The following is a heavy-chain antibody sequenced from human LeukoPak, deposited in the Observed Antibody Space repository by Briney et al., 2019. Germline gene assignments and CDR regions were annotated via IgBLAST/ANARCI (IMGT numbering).Heavy chain of an antibody. D-gene: IGHD1-26*01. CDR1: GHSFTSYW. V-gene: IGHV5-51*01. CDR3: ARIVGAIPAPAHLDY. J-gene: IGHJ4*02. Sequence: GESLKISCQGSGHSFTSYWIGWVRQIPGKGLEWKGIIYPGDSDTRYSPSFQGQVTISADKSISTAYLQWSSLKASDTAMYYCARIVGAIPAPAHLDYWGQGTLVTVSS. CDR2: IYPGDSDT.